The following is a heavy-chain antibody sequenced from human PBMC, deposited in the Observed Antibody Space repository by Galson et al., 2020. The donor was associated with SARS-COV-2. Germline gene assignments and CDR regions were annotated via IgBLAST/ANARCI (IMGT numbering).Heavy chain of an antibody. CDR1: GFTVSSNY. J-gene: IGHJ6*02. Sequence: GGSLRLSCAASGFTVSSNYMSWVRQAPGKGLEWVSVIYSGGSTYYADSVKGRFTISRDNSKNTLYLQMNSLRAEDTAVYYCARDCSGGSCYSPGGMDVWGQGTTVTVSS. CDR2: IYSGGST. V-gene: IGHV3-53*01. CDR3: ARDCSGGSCYSPGGMDV. D-gene: IGHD2-15*01.